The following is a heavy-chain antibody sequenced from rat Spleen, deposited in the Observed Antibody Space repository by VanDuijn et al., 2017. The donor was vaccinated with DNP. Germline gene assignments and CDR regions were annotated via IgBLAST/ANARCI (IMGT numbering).Heavy chain of an antibody. Sequence: EVQLQESGSGLVKPSQSLSLTCSVTGYSITSNYWGWIRKFPGNKLEYIGHISYSGSTNYNPSLKSRISITPDTSKNHFFLHFNSVTTEDTATYYCARWTRYFDYWGQGAMVTVSS. J-gene: IGHJ2*01. CDR1: GYSITSNY. D-gene: IGHD1-7*01. CDR2: ISYSGST. V-gene: IGHV3-1*01. CDR3: ARWTRYFDY.